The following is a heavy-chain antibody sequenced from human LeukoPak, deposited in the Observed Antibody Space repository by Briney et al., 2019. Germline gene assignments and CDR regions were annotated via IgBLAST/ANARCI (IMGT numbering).Heavy chain of an antibody. J-gene: IGHJ6*03. CDR3: ARAPRIAVAEQQIYYYYYMDV. V-gene: IGHV3-48*01. Sequence: GGSLRLSCAASGFTFSSYSMNWVRQAPGKGLEWVSYISSSSSTIYYADSVKGRFTISRDNAKNSLYLQMNSLRAEETAEYFCARAPRIAVAEQQIYYYYYMDVWGKGTTVTVSS. D-gene: IGHD6-19*01. CDR2: ISSSSSTI. CDR1: GFTFSSYS.